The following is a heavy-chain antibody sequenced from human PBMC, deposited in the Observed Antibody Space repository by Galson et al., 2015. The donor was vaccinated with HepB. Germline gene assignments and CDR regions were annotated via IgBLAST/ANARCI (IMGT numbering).Heavy chain of an antibody. J-gene: IGHJ3*02. V-gene: IGHV5-51*01. CDR2: IYPGDSDT. Sequence: QSGAEVKKPGESLKISCKGSGYSFTSYWIGWVRQMPGKGLEWMGIIYPGDSDTRYSPSFQGQVTISADKSISTAYLQWSSLKASDTAMDYWARHCSGGSCYSNDAFDIWGQGTMVTVSS. CDR1: GYSFTSYW. D-gene: IGHD2-15*01. CDR3: ARHCSGGSCYSNDAFDI.